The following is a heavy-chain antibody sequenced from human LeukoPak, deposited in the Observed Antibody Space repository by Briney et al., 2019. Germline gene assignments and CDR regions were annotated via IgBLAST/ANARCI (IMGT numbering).Heavy chain of an antibody. D-gene: IGHD3-9*01. Sequence: GGSLRLSCAASGFTFSRNWMQWVRQAPGKGLVWVSRISSDGSSTTYADSVKGRFIISRDNAKKTLYLQMNSLRVEDTAVYYCVRESEYFDWLLDYWGQGTLVTVSS. V-gene: IGHV3-74*01. CDR1: GFTFSRNW. CDR3: VRESEYFDWLLDY. J-gene: IGHJ4*02. CDR2: ISSDGSST.